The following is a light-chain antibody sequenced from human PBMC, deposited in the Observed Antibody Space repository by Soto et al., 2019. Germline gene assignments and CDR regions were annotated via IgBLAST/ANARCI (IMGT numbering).Light chain of an antibody. J-gene: IGKJ4*01. CDR3: QQLRMYPST. V-gene: IGKV1-5*01. CDR1: QSIGSS. CDR2: DAS. Sequence: DIQMTQSPSTLSASVGDRVTITCRASQSIGSSLAWYQQKPGKAPNLLISDASSLERGVPSRFSGSGSGTEFTLSIRSLQPDDFATYYCQQLRMYPSTFGGGTKVEIK.